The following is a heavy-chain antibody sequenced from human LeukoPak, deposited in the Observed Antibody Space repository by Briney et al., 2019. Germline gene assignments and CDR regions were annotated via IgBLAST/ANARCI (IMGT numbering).Heavy chain of an antibody. D-gene: IGHD3-16*02. CDR3: AHTGGSSGSTEYFDL. V-gene: IGHV2-5*02. Sequence: SGPTLVKPTLTLTLTCTFSGFSLNTIGVGVGWIRQPPGKALEWLALIYWDDDKRYSPSLKSSLTITKDTSGSQVVLTMTNVDPVDTATYFCAHTGGSSGSTEYFDLWGRGTLVTVSS. CDR2: IYWDDDK. CDR1: GFSLNTIGVG. J-gene: IGHJ2*01.